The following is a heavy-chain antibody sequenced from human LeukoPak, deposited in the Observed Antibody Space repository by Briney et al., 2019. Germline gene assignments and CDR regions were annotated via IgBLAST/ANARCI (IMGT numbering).Heavy chain of an antibody. CDR3: AKDSHWILFDD. CDR1: GFTFSDYY. CDR2: IGGSGTRT. Sequence: GGSLGLSCAASGFTFSDYYMSWIRQAPGKGLEWVSGIGGSGTRTYYADSVKGRFTISRDNSKNTLYLQMNSLRDEDTAVYYCAKDSHWILFDDWGQGTLVTVSS. J-gene: IGHJ4*02. V-gene: IGHV3-23*01. D-gene: IGHD2-2*03.